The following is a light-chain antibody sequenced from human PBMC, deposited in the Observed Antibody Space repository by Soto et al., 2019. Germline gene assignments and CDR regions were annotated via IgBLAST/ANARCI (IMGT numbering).Light chain of an antibody. CDR2: DAS. Sequence: DIQMTQSPSSLSASVGDRVTITCRASQSISSHLNWYQQRPGTAPKLLIFDASNLQSGVPSRFSGSGSGTDFTLTISSLQPEDFATYHCQQSYSAPMYTFGQGTKLEI. V-gene: IGKV1-39*01. CDR1: QSISSH. J-gene: IGKJ2*01. CDR3: QQSYSAPMYT.